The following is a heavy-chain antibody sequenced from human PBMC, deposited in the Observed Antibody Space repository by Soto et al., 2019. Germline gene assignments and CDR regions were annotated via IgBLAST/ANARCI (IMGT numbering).Heavy chain of an antibody. D-gene: IGHD6-13*01. CDR3: ASHSSSWYYFDY. CDR2: INHSGST. J-gene: IGHJ4*02. CDR1: GGSFSGYY. V-gene: IGHV4-34*01. Sequence: SETLSLTCAVYGGSFSGYYWSWIRQPPGKGLEWIGEINHSGSTNYNPSLKSRVTISVDTSKNQFSLKLSSVTAADTAVYYWASHSSSWYYFDYWGQGTLVTVSS.